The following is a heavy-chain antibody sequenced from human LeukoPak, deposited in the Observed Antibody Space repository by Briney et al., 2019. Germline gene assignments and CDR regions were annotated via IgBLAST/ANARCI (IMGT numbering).Heavy chain of an antibody. V-gene: IGHV3-23*01. Sequence: GGSLRLSCAASGFTFSSYAMSWVRQAPGKGLEWVSTISNSDDNTYYADSVKGRFTISRGNSKNMLYLQMNSLRAEDTAVYYCATHGSAHYYMDVWGKGTTVTISS. CDR3: ATHGSAHYYMDV. J-gene: IGHJ6*03. CDR1: GFTFSSYA. CDR2: ISNSDDNT. D-gene: IGHD2-2*03.